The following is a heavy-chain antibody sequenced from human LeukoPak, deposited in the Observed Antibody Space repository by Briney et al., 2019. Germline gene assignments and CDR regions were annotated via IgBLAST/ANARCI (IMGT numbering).Heavy chain of an antibody. Sequence: SETLSPTCTVSVGSISGSGCYWGWIRQPPGKGLEWIGSIYYSGSTYYNPSLKSRVTISVDTSKNQFSLKLSCVTAADTAVYYCASRNPVGYYGSGSYLIDYWGQGTLVTVSS. CDR2: IYYSGST. CDR3: ASRNPVGYYGSGSYLIDY. CDR1: VGSISGSGCY. D-gene: IGHD3-10*01. J-gene: IGHJ4*02. V-gene: IGHV4-39*01.